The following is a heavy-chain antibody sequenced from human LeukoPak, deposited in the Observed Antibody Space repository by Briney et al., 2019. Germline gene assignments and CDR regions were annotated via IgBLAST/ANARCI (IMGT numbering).Heavy chain of an antibody. Sequence: GGSLRLSCAASGFTFSSYEMNWVRQAPGKGLEWVSYIRSSGSTIYYADSVKGRFTTSRDNAKNSLYLQMNSLRAEDTAVYYCARESFSYYDILTGYYYYYYYMDVWGKGTTVTVSS. CDR2: IRSSGSTI. CDR3: ARESFSYYDILTGYYYYYYYMDV. J-gene: IGHJ6*03. D-gene: IGHD3-9*01. CDR1: GFTFSSYE. V-gene: IGHV3-48*03.